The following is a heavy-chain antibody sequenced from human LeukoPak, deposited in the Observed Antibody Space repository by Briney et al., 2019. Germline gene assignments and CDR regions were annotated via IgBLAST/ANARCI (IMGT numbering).Heavy chain of an antibody. Sequence: PSETLSLTCTVSGGSISSSSYYWGWIRQPPGKGLEWIGSIYYSGSTYYNPSLKSRVTISVDTSKNQFSLKLSSVTAADTAVYYCAREVQSGYDSLHGDPGLIIDYWGQGTLVTVSS. J-gene: IGHJ4*02. D-gene: IGHD5-12*01. CDR1: GGSISSSSYY. CDR2: IYYSGST. V-gene: IGHV4-39*07. CDR3: AREVQSGYDSLHGDPGLIIDY.